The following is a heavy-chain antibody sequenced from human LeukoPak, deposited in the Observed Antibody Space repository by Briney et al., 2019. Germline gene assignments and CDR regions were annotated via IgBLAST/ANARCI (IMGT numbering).Heavy chain of an antibody. V-gene: IGHV5-51*01. D-gene: IGHD2-2*01. CDR3: ARRQGCSSTSCPPDS. CDR1: GYSFTTYW. CDR2: IYPGDSDT. J-gene: IGHJ4*02. Sequence: GESLKISCRGSGYSFTTYWIGWVRQMPGRGLEWMGIIYPGDSDTRYSPSFQGQVTMSADKSINTAYLQWSSLKASDTAMYYCARRQGCSSTSCPPDSWGQGTLVTVSS.